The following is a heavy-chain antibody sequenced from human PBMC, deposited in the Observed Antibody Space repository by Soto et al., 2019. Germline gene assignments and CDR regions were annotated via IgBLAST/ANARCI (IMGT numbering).Heavy chain of an antibody. CDR1: GFTFSSYG. CDR2: ISYDGSNK. D-gene: IGHD4-4*01. CDR3: AKEPYSNYAYYYYGMDV. Sequence: QVQLVESGGGVVQPGRSLRLSCAASGFTFSSYGMHWVRQAPGKGLEWVAVISYDGSNKYYADSVKGRFTISRDNSKNTLYLQMNSLKAEDTDVYYCAKEPYSNYAYYYYGMDVWGQGTTVTVSS. J-gene: IGHJ6*02. V-gene: IGHV3-30*18.